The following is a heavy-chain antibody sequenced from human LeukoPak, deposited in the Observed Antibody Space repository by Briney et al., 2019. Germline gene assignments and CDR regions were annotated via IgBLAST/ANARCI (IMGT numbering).Heavy chain of an antibody. CDR1: ECSFTSYW. Sequence: GESLKISCKGSECSFTSYWISWVRQMPGKGLEWMGRIDPSDSYTNYSPSFQGHVTISADKSISTAYLQWSSLKASDTAMYYCARLCSGGSCYSDFDYWGQGTLVTVSS. V-gene: IGHV5-10-1*01. J-gene: IGHJ4*02. D-gene: IGHD2-15*01. CDR2: IDPSDSYT. CDR3: ARLCSGGSCYSDFDY.